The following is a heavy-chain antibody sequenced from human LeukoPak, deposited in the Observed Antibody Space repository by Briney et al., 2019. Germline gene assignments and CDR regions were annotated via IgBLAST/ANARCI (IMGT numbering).Heavy chain of an antibody. CDR2: ISYDGSSK. Sequence: GGSLRLSCTASGITFSLYAMHWARQAPGKGLEWVAVISYDGSSKNYADSVKGRFIISRDNSKNTLYLQMNSLRVEDTAVYYCARLYGDGYCGQGTLVTVSS. V-gene: IGHV3-30-3*01. CDR3: ARLYGDGY. D-gene: IGHD2-2*02. CDR1: GITFSLYA. J-gene: IGHJ4*02.